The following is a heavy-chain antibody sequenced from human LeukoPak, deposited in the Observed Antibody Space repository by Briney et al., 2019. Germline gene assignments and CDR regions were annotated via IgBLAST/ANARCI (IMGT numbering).Heavy chain of an antibody. V-gene: IGHV3-30*18. D-gene: IGHD5-24*01. CDR2: ISYDGSNK. Sequence: PGGSLRLSCAASGFTFSSYGMHWVRQAPGKGLEWVAVISYDGSNKYYADSVKGRFTISRDNSKNTLYLQMNSLRAEDTAVYYCAKDMEAWLHLPRGGDYWGQGTLVTVSS. CDR3: AKDMEAWLHLPRGGDY. CDR1: GFTFSSYG. J-gene: IGHJ4*02.